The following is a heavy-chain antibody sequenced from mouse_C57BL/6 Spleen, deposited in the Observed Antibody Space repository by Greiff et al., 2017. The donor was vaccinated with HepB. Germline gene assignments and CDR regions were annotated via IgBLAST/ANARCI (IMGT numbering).Heavy chain of an antibody. J-gene: IGHJ3*01. V-gene: IGHV1-69*01. CDR2: IDPSDSYT. CDR1: GYTFTSYW. Sequence: QVQLQQPGAELVMPGASVKLSCKASGYTFTSYWMHWVKQRPGQGLEWIGEIDPSDSYTNYNQKFKGKSTLTVDKSSSTAYMQLSSLTSEDSAVYYCARELRLRYYGSSPWDPFAYWGQGTLVTVSA. D-gene: IGHD1-1*01. CDR3: ARELRLRYYGSSPWDPFAY.